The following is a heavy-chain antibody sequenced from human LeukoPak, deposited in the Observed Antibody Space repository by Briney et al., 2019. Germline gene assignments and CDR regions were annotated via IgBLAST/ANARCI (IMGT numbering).Heavy chain of an antibody. J-gene: IGHJ4*02. D-gene: IGHD3-22*01. V-gene: IGHV3-11*04. CDR1: YY. CDR2: ISSSSSTI. CDR3: ARVGGDYYDSSGYYSPPDY. Sequence: YYWGWIRQPPGKGLEWVSYISSSSSTIYYADSVKGRFTISRDNAKNSLYLQMNSLRAEDTAVYYCARVGGDYYDSSGYYSPPDYWGQGTLVTVSS.